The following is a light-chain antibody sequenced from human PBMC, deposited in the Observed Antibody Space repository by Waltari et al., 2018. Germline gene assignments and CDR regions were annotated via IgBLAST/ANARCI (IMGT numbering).Light chain of an antibody. Sequence: DIVLTQSPDSLAVSLGERATINCKSSQSVLYSSRDKNYLTWYQQKPGQPPKLLISWASARESGVPDRFSGSGSGTDFTLTISSLQAEDVAVYYSQQYFRAPYTFGQGTKLEIK. V-gene: IGKV4-1*01. CDR3: QQYFRAPYT. CDR1: QSVLYSSRDKNY. CDR2: WAS. J-gene: IGKJ2*01.